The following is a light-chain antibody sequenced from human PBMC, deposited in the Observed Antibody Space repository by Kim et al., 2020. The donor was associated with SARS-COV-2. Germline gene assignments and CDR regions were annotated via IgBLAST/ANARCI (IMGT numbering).Light chain of an antibody. CDR2: GKD. CDR1: SLRRYY. V-gene: IGLV3-19*01. CDR3: NSRDSNDYVV. J-gene: IGLJ2*01. Sequence: ALGQTVRITCQGDSLRRYYATWYQQKPGQAPKVVIYGKDNRPSGVPDRFSGSSSGNTAYLTITGTQAGDEADYYCNSRDSNDYVVFGGGTKVTVL.